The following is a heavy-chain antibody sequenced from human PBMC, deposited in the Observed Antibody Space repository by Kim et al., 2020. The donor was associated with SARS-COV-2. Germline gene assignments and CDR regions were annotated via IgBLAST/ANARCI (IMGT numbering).Heavy chain of an antibody. CDR3: ARGRGGTTVVTLGLGYYYYYGMDV. J-gene: IGHJ6*02. CDR2: INHSGST. CDR1: GGSFSGYY. V-gene: IGHV4-34*01. D-gene: IGHD4-17*01. Sequence: SETLSLTCAVYGGSFSGYYWSWIRQPPGKGLEWIGEINHSGSTNYNPSLMSRVTISVDTSKNQFSLKLSSVTAADTAVDYCARGRGGTTVVTLGLGYYYYYGMDVWGQGTTVTVS.